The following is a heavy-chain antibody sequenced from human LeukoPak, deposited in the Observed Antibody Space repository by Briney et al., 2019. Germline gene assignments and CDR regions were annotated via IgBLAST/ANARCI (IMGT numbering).Heavy chain of an antibody. CDR2: IWYDETYK. CDR3: AKDPHGSYGPRYFFDS. D-gene: IGHD5-18*01. V-gene: IGHV3-33*06. Sequence: RGSLRLSCAASGFTFSSYAMHWVRQAPGKGLEWVAVIWYDETYKYYADSVKGRFTISRDNSKNTLYLQMNSLRAEDTALYYCAKDPHGSYGPRYFFDSWGQGTLVTVSS. CDR1: GFTFSSYA. J-gene: IGHJ4*02.